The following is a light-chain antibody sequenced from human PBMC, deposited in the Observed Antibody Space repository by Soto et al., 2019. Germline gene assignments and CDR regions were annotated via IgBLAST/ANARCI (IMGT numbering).Light chain of an antibody. Sequence: QSVLTQPPSVSGAPGQRVTTSCTGSSSNIGAGYDVHWYQQLPGTAPKLLISGDTNRPSGVPDRFSGSKSGTSASLAITGLQAEDEADYYCQSYDNSLSGWLFGGGTKLTVL. CDR1: SSNIGAGYD. V-gene: IGLV1-40*01. J-gene: IGLJ2*01. CDR2: GDT. CDR3: QSYDNSLSGWL.